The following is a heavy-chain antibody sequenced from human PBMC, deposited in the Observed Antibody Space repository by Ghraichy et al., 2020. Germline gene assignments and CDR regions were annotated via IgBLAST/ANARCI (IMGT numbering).Heavy chain of an antibody. CDR1: GGSISSSSYY. CDR2: IYYSGST. D-gene: IGHD2-15*01. CDR3: ARQGVLLPLDY. Sequence: SETLSLTCTVSGGSISSSSYYWGWIRQPPGKGLEWIGSIYYSGSTYYNPSLKSRVTISVDTSKNQFSLKLSSVTAADTAVYYCARQGVLLPLDYWGQGTLVTVSS. V-gene: IGHV4-39*01. J-gene: IGHJ4*02.